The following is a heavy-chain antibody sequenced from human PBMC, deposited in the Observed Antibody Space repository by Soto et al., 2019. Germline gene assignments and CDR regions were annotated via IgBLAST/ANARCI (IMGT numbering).Heavy chain of an antibody. CDR3: ARVPDR. CDR2: IYHSGST. CDR1: GGSISSGGYS. V-gene: IGHV4-30-2*01. Sequence: QLQLQEAGSGLVKPSQTLSLTCAVSGGSISSGGYSWSWIRQPPGKGLEWIGYIYHSGSTYYTPCLRSRGTISVDRSKHQFSLKLSSVTAADTAVSYCARVPDRWGQGTLVTVSS. D-gene: IGHD2-2*01. J-gene: IGHJ5*02.